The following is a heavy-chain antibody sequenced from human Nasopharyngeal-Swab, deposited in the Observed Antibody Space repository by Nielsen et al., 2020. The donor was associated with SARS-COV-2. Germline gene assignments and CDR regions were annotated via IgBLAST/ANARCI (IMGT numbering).Heavy chain of an antibody. J-gene: IGHJ4*02. CDR2: TYYTGSA. Sequence: SQTLSLTCGVSGGSISGSHYFWAWIRPPPGKGLEWIASTYYTGSAFYEPSLKRRVTISVDTSKNQFSLKLGSVTAADTAVYYCATRGRDGFNFFDYWGQGTLVTVSS. CDR3: ATRGRDGFNFFDY. D-gene: IGHD5-24*01. CDR1: GGSISGSHYF. V-gene: IGHV4-39*01.